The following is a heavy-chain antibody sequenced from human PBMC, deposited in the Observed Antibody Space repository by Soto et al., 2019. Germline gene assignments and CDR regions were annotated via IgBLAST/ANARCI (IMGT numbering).Heavy chain of an antibody. Sequence: XSVKVSCEASGYAMSAYYIDWVRQEPGQGLEWVGSINPRTGDANYAREFQGRVTMTRDTSGTSVYMDLSSLRPDATAVYYCARAMPSGSHLGWFDSWGQGPLVTVSS. CDR3: ARAMPSGSHLGWFDS. J-gene: IGHJ5*01. CDR2: INPRTGDA. CDR1: GYAMSAYY. D-gene: IGHD2-2*01. V-gene: IGHV1-2*02.